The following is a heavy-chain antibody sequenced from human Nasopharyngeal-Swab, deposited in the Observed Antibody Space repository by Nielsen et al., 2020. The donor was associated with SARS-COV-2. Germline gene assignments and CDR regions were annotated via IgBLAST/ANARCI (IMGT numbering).Heavy chain of an antibody. Sequence: WVRQAHGQGLEWMGWINTNTGNPTYAQGFTGRFVFSLDTSVSTAYLQISSLKAEDTAVYYCARGTTIFGVVIMGGDDYWGQGTLVTVSS. CDR2: INTNTGNP. D-gene: IGHD3-3*01. CDR3: ARGTTIFGVVIMGGDDY. V-gene: IGHV7-4-1*02. J-gene: IGHJ4*02.